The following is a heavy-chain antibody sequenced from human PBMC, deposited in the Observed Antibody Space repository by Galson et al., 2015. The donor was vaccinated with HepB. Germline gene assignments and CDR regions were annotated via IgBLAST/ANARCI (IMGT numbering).Heavy chain of an antibody. D-gene: IGHD5-18*01. CDR1: GFIFNTYA. J-gene: IGHJ4*02. Sequence: SLRLSCAASGFIFNTYAMSWVRQGPGKGLEWVSIISGNGGSTYYADSVKGRFTISRDNSKNMLYLQMNSLRVEDTAVYYCAKAGGYSAIGSFYFVDWGQGTPVTVSP. CDR2: ISGNGGST. V-gene: IGHV3-23*01. CDR3: AKAGGYSAIGSFYFVD.